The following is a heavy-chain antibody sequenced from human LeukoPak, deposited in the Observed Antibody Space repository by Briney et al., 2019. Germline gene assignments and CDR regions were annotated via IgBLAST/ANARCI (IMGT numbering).Heavy chain of an antibody. CDR1: GGSISGYY. CDR3: ARRPGIVEPGKAVDY. Sequence: PSETLSLTCTVSGGSISGYYWSWIRQPPGKALEWIGYMYYSGPTNYNPSLKSRVTISVDTSKNQFSLKLSSVTAADTAVYYCARRPGIVEPGKAVDYWGQGTLVTVCS. J-gene: IGHJ4*02. CDR2: MYYSGPT. D-gene: IGHD6-19*01. V-gene: IGHV4-59*01.